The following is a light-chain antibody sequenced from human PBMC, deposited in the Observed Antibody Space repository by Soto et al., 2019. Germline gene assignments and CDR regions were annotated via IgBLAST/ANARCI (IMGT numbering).Light chain of an antibody. Sequence: EIVLTQSPGTLSLSPRERATLSCRDSQSVANAYLAWYQHKVGQSPRLLIYGASNRAPGIPDRFSGSGSGTDFTLTISRLEPEDFAVYYCQQYAASPRTFGQGTQVEVK. J-gene: IGKJ1*01. V-gene: IGKV3-20*01. CDR2: GAS. CDR1: QSVANAY. CDR3: QQYAASPRT.